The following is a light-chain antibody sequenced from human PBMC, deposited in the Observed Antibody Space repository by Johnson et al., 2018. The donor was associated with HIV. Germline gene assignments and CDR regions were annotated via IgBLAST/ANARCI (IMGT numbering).Light chain of an antibody. CDR1: NSNIGNNY. CDR2: ENN. V-gene: IGLV1-51*02. CDR3: GTWDSSLSASYV. Sequence: QSVLTQPPSVSAAPGQKVTISCSGSNSNIGNNYVSWYQQFPGTAPKLLIYENNKRPSGIPDRFSGSKSGTSATLGITGVQPGDEADYYCGTWDSSLSASYVFGTGTKVTVL. J-gene: IGLJ1*01.